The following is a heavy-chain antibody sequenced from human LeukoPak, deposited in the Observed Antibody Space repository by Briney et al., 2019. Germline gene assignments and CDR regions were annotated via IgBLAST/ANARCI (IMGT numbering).Heavy chain of an antibody. CDR1: GFTFSDHY. D-gene: IGHD5-24*01. CDR3: ALEMATIGFDY. V-gene: IGHV3-72*01. CDR2: IRDKANSYTT. Sequence: GGSLRLSCAASGFTFSDHYMDWVRQAPGKGLEWVGRIRDKANSYTTEYAASVKGRFTISRDDSKNSLYLQMNRLRTEDTAVYYCALEMATIGFDYWGQGTLVTVSS. J-gene: IGHJ4*02.